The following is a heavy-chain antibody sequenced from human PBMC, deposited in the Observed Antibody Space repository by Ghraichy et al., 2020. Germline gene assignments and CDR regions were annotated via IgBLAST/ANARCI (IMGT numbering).Heavy chain of an antibody. V-gene: IGHV4-38-2*01. CDR1: GYSISSGYY. J-gene: IGHJ4*02. CDR3: ARVATFVY. D-gene: IGHD1-26*01. Sequence: SQTISLTCAVSGYSISSGYYWGWIRQPPGEGLEWIGSISHGVNTYFNPSLKSRVTISLDTSRNQFSLKLSSVTATDTAVYYCARVATFVYWGQGTLVTVSS. CDR2: ISHGVNT.